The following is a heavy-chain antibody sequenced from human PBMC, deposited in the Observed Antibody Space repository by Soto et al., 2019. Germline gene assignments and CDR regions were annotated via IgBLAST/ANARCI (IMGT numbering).Heavy chain of an antibody. Sequence: SETLSLTCAVYGGSFSGYYWSWIRQHPGKGLEWIGEINHSGSTNYNPSLKSRVTISVDTSKNQFSLKLSSVTAADTAVYYCARGDNSSSSPFDYWGQGTLVTVSS. CDR3: ARGDNSSSSPFDY. D-gene: IGHD6-6*01. V-gene: IGHV4-34*01. CDR2: INHSGST. CDR1: GGSFSGYY. J-gene: IGHJ4*02.